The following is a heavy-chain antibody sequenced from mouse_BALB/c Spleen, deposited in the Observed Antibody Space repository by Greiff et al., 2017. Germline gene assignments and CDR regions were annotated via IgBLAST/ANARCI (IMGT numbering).Heavy chain of an antibody. CDR2: ISSGGST. J-gene: IGHJ2*01. V-gene: IGHV5-6-5*01. Sequence: EVKLMESGGGLVKPGGSLKLSCAASGFTFSSYAMSWVRQTPEKRLEWVASISSGGSTYYPDSVKGRFTISRDNARNILYLQMSSLRSEDTAMYYCARGNGNYLYYFDYWGQGTTLTVAS. CDR1: GFTFSSYA. CDR3: ARGNGNYLYYFDY. D-gene: IGHD2-1*01.